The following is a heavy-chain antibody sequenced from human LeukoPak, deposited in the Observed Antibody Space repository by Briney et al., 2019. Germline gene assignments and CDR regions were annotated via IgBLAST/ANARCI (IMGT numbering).Heavy chain of an antibody. J-gene: IGHJ6*02. CDR2: IYYSGST. Sequence: PSQTLSLTCTVSGGSISSGDYYRSWIRQPPGKGLEWIGYIYYSGSTYYNPSLKSRVTISVDTSKNQFSLKLSSVTAADTAVYYCARDHVGYYGSGSYFYYYYGMDVWGQGTTVTVSS. D-gene: IGHD3-10*01. V-gene: IGHV4-30-4*01. CDR3: ARDHVGYYGSGSYFYYYYGMDV. CDR1: GGSISSGDYY.